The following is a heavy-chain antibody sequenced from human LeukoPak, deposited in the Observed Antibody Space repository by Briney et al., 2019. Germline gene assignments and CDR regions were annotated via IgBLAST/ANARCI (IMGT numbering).Heavy chain of an antibody. D-gene: IGHD2-2*01. J-gene: IGHJ5*02. CDR3: ARGPRRYCSSTSCFNWFDP. CDR1: GGYFSGYY. V-gene: IGHV4-34*01. CDR2: INHSGST. Sequence: SETLSLTCAVYGGYFSGYYWSWIRQPPGKGLEWIGEINHSGSTNYNPSLKSRVTISVDTSKNQFSLKLSSVTAADTAVYYCARGPRRYCSSTSCFNWFDPWGQGTLVTVSS.